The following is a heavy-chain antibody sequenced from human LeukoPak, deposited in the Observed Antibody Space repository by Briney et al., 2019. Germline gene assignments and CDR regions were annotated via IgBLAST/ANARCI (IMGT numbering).Heavy chain of an antibody. V-gene: IGHV3-30*04. D-gene: IGHD3-22*01. CDR3: ARGYYYDSSGYTASRH. CDR1: GFTFSSYA. Sequence: GRSLRLSCAASGFTFSSYAMHWVRQAPGKGLEWVAAISYDGSNKYYADSVKGRFTISRDNSKNTLYLQMNSLRAEDTAVYYCARGYYYDSSGYTASRHWGQGTLVTVSS. CDR2: ISYDGSNK. J-gene: IGHJ4*02.